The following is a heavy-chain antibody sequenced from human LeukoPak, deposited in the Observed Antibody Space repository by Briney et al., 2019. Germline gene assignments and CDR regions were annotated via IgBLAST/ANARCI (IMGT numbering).Heavy chain of an antibody. CDR3: ARDAAITPDAFDI. Sequence: AGGSLRLSCAASGFTFSTFWMSWVRQAPGKGLEWVVNVRQDGSETYYVDSVKGRFFISRDNAENSLYLQMNSLRAEDTAVYYCARDAAITPDAFDIWGQGAMVTVSS. CDR2: VRQDGSET. V-gene: IGHV3-7*01. J-gene: IGHJ3*02. CDR1: GFTFSTFW. D-gene: IGHD5-12*01.